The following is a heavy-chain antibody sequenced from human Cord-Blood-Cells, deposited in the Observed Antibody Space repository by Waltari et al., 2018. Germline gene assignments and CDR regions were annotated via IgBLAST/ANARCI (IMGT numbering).Heavy chain of an antibody. J-gene: IGHJ4*02. CDR1: GGSFSGSY. CDR3: ARGGCSSTSCYYFDY. V-gene: IGHV4-34*01. CDR2: INHSGST. Sequence: QVQLQQWGAGLLKPSETLSLTCAVYGGSFSGSYWSWIRQPPGKGLGWNGEINHSGSTNYNPSLKSRVTISVDTSKNQFSLKLSSVTAADTAVYYCARGGCSSTSCYYFDYWGQGTLVTVSS. D-gene: IGHD2-2*01.